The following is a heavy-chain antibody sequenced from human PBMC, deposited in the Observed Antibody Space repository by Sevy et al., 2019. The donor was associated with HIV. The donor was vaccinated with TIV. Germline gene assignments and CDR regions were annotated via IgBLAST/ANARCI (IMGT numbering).Heavy chain of an antibody. CDR3: ARDYYGSGSYYEFVY. CDR2: IYDGGST. CDR1: GFSISSDYY. D-gene: IGHD3-10*01. J-gene: IGHJ4*02. V-gene: IGHV4-38-2*02. Sequence: SETLSLTCTVSGFSISSDYYWGWIRQPPGKGLEWIGNIYDGGSTYYNPSLKSRVTISIDTSKNQFSLKLSSVTAADTAVYYCARDYYGSGSYYEFVYWGQGTLVTVSS.